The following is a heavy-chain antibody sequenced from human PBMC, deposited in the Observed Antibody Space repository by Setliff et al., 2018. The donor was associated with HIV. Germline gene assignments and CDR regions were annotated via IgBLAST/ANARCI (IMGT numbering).Heavy chain of an antibody. J-gene: IGHJ4*02. Sequence: SETLSLTCAVYGGSFSGYYWTWIRQPPGKGLEWIGQINHRGSTNYNPSLKSRVTMSVDRSKNKFSLRLKSVTAADTALYYCARVLPVITLVRTDYFDYWGQGTLVTVSS. CDR1: GGSFSGYY. CDR3: ARVLPVITLVRTDYFDY. D-gene: IGHD3-10*01. CDR2: INHRGST. V-gene: IGHV4-34*01.